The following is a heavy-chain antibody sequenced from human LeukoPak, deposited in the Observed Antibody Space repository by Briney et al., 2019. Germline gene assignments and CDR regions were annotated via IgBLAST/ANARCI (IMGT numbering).Heavy chain of an antibody. J-gene: IGHJ4*02. Sequence: GGSLRLSCEASGFTSSSYAMSWVRQAPGKGLEWVSAISGSGDGTYYADSVKGRFTVSRDNSKNTVYLQMNSLRAEDTAVYYCAKGSRILPVAYCDYWGQGTLVIVSS. CDR3: AKGSRILPVAYCDY. CDR1: GFTSSSYA. V-gene: IGHV3-23*01. CDR2: ISGSGDGT. D-gene: IGHD2-2*01.